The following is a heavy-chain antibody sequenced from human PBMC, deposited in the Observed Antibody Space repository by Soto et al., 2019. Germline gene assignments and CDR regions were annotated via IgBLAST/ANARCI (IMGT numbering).Heavy chain of an antibody. CDR1: GYTFTSYG. V-gene: IGHV1-69*13. CDR3: ARVVSSSWYYYGMDV. D-gene: IGHD6-13*01. J-gene: IGHJ6*02. CDR2: IIPIFGTA. Sequence: ASVKVSCKASGYTFTSYGISWVRQAPGQGLEWMGGIIPIFGTANYAQKFQGRVTITADESTSTAYMELSSLRSEDTAVYYCARVVSSSWYYYGMDVWGQGTTVTVSS.